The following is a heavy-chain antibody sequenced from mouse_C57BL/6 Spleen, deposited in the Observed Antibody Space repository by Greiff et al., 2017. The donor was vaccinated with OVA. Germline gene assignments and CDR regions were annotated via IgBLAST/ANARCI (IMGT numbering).Heavy chain of an antibody. CDR2: INPGSGGT. CDR1: GYAFTNYL. J-gene: IGHJ3*01. V-gene: IGHV1-54*01. D-gene: IGHD3-3*01. CDR3: ARGGTEGFAY. Sequence: QVQLKQSGAELVRPGTSVKVSCKASGYAFTNYLIEWVKQRPGQGLEWIGVINPGSGGTNYNEKFKGKATLTADKSSSTAYMQLSSLTSEDSAVYFCARGGTEGFAYWGQGTLVTVSA.